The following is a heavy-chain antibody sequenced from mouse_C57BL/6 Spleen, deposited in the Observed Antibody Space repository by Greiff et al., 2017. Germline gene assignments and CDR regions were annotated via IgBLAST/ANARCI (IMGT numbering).Heavy chain of an antibody. CDR1: GYTFPSYW. CDR2: IHPNSGST. CDR3: ARFYYGSSHWYVDV. V-gene: IGHV1-64*01. J-gene: IGHJ1*03. Sequence: QVQLKQPGAELVKPGASVKLSCKASGYTFPSYWMHWVKQRPGQGLEWIGMIHPNSGSTKYNEKFKSKATLTVDKSSSTAYMQLSSLTSEDSAVYYCARFYYGSSHWYVDVWGTGTTVTVSS. D-gene: IGHD1-1*01.